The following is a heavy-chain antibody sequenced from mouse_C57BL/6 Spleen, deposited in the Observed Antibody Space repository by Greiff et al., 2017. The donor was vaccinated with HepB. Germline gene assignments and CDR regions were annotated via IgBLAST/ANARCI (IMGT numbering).Heavy chain of an antibody. V-gene: IGHV1-5*01. CDR1: GYTFTSYW. D-gene: IGHD2-1*01. J-gene: IGHJ3*01. CDR3: TRDVDGNYPAWFAY. Sequence: VQLQQSGTVLARPGASVKMSCKTSGYTFTSYWMHWVKQRPGQGLEWIGAIYPGNSDTSYNQKFKGKAKLTAVTSASTAYMELSSLTNEDSSVYYCTRDVDGNYPAWFAYWGQGTLVTVSA. CDR2: IYPGNSDT.